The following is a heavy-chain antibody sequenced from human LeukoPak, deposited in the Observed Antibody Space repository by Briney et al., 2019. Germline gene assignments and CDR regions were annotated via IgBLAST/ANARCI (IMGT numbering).Heavy chain of an antibody. D-gene: IGHD1-14*01. J-gene: IGHJ5*02. CDR1: GYTFTSYG. CDR2: ISAYNGNT. CDR3: ARVYRGWFDP. Sequence: ASVKVSCKASGYTFTSYGIRWVRQAPGQGLEWMGWISAYNGNTDYAQKLQGRVTMTTDTSTSTAYMELRGLRSDDTAVYYCARVYRGWFDPWGQGTLVTVSS. V-gene: IGHV1-18*01.